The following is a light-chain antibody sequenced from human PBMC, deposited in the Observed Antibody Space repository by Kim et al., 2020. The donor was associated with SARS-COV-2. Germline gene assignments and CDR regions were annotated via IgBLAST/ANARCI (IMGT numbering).Light chain of an antibody. V-gene: IGLV2-14*01. Sequence: QSALTQPASVSGSPGQSITISCTGTSSDVGGYNYVSWYQQHPGKAPRLMIYDVNNRPSGVSNRFSGSKSGNTASLTISGLQTEDEADYYCSSYTSSSTWVFGGGTKLPVL. CDR3: SSYTSSSTWV. J-gene: IGLJ3*02. CDR1: SSDVGGYNY. CDR2: DVN.